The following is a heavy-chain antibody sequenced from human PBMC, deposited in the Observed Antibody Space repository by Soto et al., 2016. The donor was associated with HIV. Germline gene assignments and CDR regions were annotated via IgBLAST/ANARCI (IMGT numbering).Heavy chain of an antibody. CDR3: TRDSGTYNWLDP. J-gene: IGHJ5*02. CDR1: GFIFSDAA. CDR2: IRSKGNNYAT. V-gene: IGHV3-73*02. Sequence: HLVESGGGSVQPGGSLKVSCAASGFIFSDAAIHWVRQASGKGLEWVGRIRSKGNNYATTYSESVKGRFIISRDDSNNTAFLQMNSLKIEDTAIYYCTRDSGTYNWLDPWGQGTLVTVSS. D-gene: IGHD1-26*01.